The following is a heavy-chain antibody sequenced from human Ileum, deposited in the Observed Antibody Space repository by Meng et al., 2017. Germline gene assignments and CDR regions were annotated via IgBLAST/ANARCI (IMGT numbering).Heavy chain of an antibody. CDR1: GFTFSSYA. V-gene: IGHV3-23*01. CDR3: AKGYGMDV. J-gene: IGHJ6*02. CDR2: FSYSGGST. Sequence: ETLSLTCAASGFTFSSYAMSWVRQAPGKGLEWVSGFSYSGGSTYYADSVKGRFTISRDNSKNTLYLQMNSLRAEDTAVYYCAKGYGMDVWGQGTTVTVSS.